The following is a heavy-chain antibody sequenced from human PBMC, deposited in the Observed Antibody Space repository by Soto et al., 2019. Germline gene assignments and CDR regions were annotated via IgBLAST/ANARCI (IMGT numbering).Heavy chain of an antibody. CDR1: GFTFSSYS. V-gene: IGHV3-21*01. J-gene: IGHJ3*02. Sequence: PGGSLGLSCAASGFTFSSYSMNWVRQAPGKGLEWVSSISSSSSYIYYADSVKGRFTISRDNAKNSLYLQMNSLRAEDTAVYYCAREKGAVAGTGSFDIWGQGTMVTVSS. CDR2: ISSSSSYI. D-gene: IGHD6-19*01. CDR3: AREKGAVAGTGSFDI.